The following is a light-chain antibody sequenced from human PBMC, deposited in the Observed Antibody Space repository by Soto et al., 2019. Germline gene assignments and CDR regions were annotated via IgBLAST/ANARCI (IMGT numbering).Light chain of an antibody. J-gene: IGKJ4*01. CDR1: QSISSS. CDR2: AAS. V-gene: IGKV1-39*01. Sequence: DIQMTQSPSSLSASVGDRVTLTCRASQSISSSLNWFQQKPGKAPKLLINAASTLQSGVPSRFSGGGSGTDFTLTIGNLQPEDFATYYCQQSYSTPPTFGGGTKVEIK. CDR3: QQSYSTPPT.